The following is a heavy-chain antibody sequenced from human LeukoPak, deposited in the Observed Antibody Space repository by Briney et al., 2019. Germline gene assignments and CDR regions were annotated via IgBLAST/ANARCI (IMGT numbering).Heavy chain of an antibody. CDR3: AREDYGGNSAYYYYGMDV. CDR1: GYTFTSYG. D-gene: IGHD4-23*01. CDR2: ISAYNGNT. V-gene: IGHV1-18*01. Sequence: ASVKVYCKASGYTFTSYGISWVRQAPGQGLEWMGWISAYNGNTNYAQKLQGRVTMTTDTSTSTAYMELRSLRSDDTAVYYCAREDYGGNSAYYYYGMDVWGQGTTVTVSS. J-gene: IGHJ6*02.